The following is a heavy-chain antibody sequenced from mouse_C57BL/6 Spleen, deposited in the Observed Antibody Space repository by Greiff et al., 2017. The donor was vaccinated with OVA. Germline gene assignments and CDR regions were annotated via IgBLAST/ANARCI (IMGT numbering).Heavy chain of an antibody. V-gene: IGHV5-12*01. D-gene: IGHD1-1*01. J-gene: IGHJ1*03. CDR3: ARPVYYYGAWYFDV. CDR2: ISNGGGST. CDR1: GFTFSDYY. Sequence: EVKVEESGGGLVQPGGSLKLSCAASGFTFSDYYMYWVRQTPEKRLEWVAYISNGGGSTYYPDTVKGRFTISRDNAKNTLYLQMSRLKSEDTAMYYCARPVYYYGAWYFDVWGTGTTVTVSS.